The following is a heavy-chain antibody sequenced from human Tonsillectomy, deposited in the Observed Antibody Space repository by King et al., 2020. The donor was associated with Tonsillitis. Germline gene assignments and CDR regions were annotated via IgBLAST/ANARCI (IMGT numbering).Heavy chain of an antibody. CDR3: ARAPPTIYPSGDKWHSWPGTFDY. J-gene: IGHJ4*02. V-gene: IGHV4-59*01. D-gene: IGHD2-15*01. CDR2: ISGTGST. Sequence: QVQLQESGPGLVKPSETLSLTCTVSSASISSYYWSWLRQPPGKGLEWIGCISGTGSTSYNPSLTSRVTMSVDTSKSQFSLELTSVSAADTAVYYCARAPPTIYPSGDKWHSWPGTFDYWGRGSLVTVSS. CDR1: SASISSYY.